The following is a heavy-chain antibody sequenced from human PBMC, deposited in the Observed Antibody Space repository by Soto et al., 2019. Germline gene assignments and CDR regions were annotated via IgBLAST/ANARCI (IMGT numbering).Heavy chain of an antibody. V-gene: IGHV5-10-1*01. D-gene: IGHD6-6*01. CDR1: GYSFTSYW. CDR2: IDPSDSYT. J-gene: IGHJ4*02. CDR3: ARHVSRGQYSHY. Sequence: PGESLKISCKGSGYSFTSYWIGWVRQMLGKGLEWMGRIDPSDSYTNYSPSFQGHVTISADKSISTAYLQWSSLKASDTALYYCARHVSRGQYSHYWGQGTLVTVSS.